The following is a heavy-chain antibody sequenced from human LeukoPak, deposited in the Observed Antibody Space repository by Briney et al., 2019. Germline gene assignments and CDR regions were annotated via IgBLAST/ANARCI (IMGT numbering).Heavy chain of an antibody. V-gene: IGHV3-74*01. CDR2: INSDGSST. J-gene: IGHJ5*02. D-gene: IGHD3-22*01. Sequence: GGSLRLSCAASGFTFSSCWMHWVRQAPGKGLVWVSRINSDGSSTSYADSVKGRFTISRDNAKNTLYLQMNSLRAEDTAVYYCARDLYYYDSSGFFDPWGQGTLVTVSS. CDR1: GFTFSSCW. CDR3: ARDLYYYDSSGFFDP.